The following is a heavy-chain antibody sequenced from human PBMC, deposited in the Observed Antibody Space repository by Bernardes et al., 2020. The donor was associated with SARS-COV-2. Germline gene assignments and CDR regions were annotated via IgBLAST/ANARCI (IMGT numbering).Heavy chain of an antibody. CDR1: GFTFSSYA. D-gene: IGHD2-2*01. J-gene: IGHJ4*02. CDR2: ISYDGSNK. V-gene: IGHV3-30-3*01. Sequence: GGSLRLSCAASGFTFSSYAMYWVRQAPGKGLEWVADISYDGSNKYYADSLKCRFTISIDNSKNTLYLQMNSLRAEDTAVYYCARDRLLLGYCSSTSCYLFEYWGQGTMVTVSS. CDR3: ARDRLLLGYCSSTSCYLFEY.